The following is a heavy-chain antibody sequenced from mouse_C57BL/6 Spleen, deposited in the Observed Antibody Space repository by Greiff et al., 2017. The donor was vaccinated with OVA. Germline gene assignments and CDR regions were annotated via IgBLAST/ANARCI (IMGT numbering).Heavy chain of an antibody. CDR2: INPNNGGT. CDR1: GYTFTDYY. J-gene: IGHJ2*01. CDR3: ARVDSSGYFDY. Sequence: VQLQQSGPELVKPGASVKISCKASGYTFTDYYMNWVKQSHGKSLEWIGDINPNNGGTSYNQKFKGKATLTVDKSSSTAYMELRSLTSEDSAVYYCARVDSSGYFDYWGQGTTLTVSS. D-gene: IGHD3-2*02. V-gene: IGHV1-26*01.